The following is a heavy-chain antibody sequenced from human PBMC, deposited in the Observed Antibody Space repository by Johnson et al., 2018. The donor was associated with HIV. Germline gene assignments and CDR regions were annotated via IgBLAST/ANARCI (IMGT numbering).Heavy chain of an antibody. CDR3: TTERGDPLIGADAFDI. Sequence: QVQLVESGGGLVQPGGSLRLSCAASGFTFNSYAIHWVRQAPGKGLEWVALISYDGNEKYYADSVKGRFTISRDNSKNTLYLQMDSLRAEDTAVYYCTTERGDPLIGADAFDIWGQGTMVTVSS. D-gene: IGHD3-16*01. V-gene: IGHV3-30-3*01. CDR1: GFTFNSYA. CDR2: ISYDGNEK. J-gene: IGHJ3*02.